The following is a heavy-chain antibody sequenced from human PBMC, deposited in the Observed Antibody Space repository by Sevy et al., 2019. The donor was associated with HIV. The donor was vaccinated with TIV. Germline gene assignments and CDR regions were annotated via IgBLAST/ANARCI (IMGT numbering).Heavy chain of an antibody. CDR3: ARGGEAKDFDY. D-gene: IGHD3-16*01. CDR2: IYSGGST. CDR1: GFSVRDNY. Sequence: GGSLRLYCVASGFSVRDNYMTWVRQAPGKGLDWVSLIYSGGSTYYADSVKGRFLISRVSSKNTLFLHMNSLRAGDTAVYYCARGGEAKDFDYWGRGTLVTVSS. V-gene: IGHV3-53*01. J-gene: IGHJ4*02.